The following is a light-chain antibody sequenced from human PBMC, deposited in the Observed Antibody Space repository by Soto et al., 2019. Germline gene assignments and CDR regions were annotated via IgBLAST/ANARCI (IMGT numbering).Light chain of an antibody. CDR1: QSISNF. J-gene: IGKJ3*01. CDR3: QASYSTHPT. V-gene: IGKV1-39*01. Sequence: DIQMTQSPSSLSASVGDRVTITCRASQSISNFVNWYHQRSGKAPILLIYAASSLQGGVPSRFSGSGSGTAFTLTISSLQPEDFATYYCQASYSTHPTFGPGTKVYI. CDR2: AAS.